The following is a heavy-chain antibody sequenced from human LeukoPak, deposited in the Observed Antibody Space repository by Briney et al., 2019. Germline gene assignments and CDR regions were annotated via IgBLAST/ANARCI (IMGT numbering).Heavy chain of an antibody. CDR2: IIPIFGTA. J-gene: IGHJ4*02. CDR1: GGTFSSYA. CDR3: ARSSGLGRFRRHDSSGYYLYYFDY. Sequence: GASVKVSCKASGGTFSSYAISWVRQAPGQGLEWMGGIIPIFGTANYAQKFQGRVTMTRNTSISTAYMELSSLRSEDTAVYYCARSSGLGRFRRHDSSGYYLYYFDYWGQGTLVTVSS. V-gene: IGHV1-69*05. D-gene: IGHD3-22*01.